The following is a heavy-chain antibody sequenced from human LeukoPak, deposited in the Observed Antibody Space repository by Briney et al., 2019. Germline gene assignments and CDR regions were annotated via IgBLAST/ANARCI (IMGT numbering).Heavy chain of an antibody. J-gene: IGHJ6*03. V-gene: IGHV4-4*07. CDR2: IYTSGST. CDR3: ARDYYDILTWDYYYYMDV. Sequence: RRSATLSLTCTVSGGSISIYCWSWNRQPAGKGLEWVGRIYTSGSTNYNPSLKSRVTMSVDTSKNQFSLKLSSVTAADTAVYYCARDYYDILTWDYYYYMDVWGKGTTVTVSS. D-gene: IGHD3-9*01. CDR1: GGSISIYC.